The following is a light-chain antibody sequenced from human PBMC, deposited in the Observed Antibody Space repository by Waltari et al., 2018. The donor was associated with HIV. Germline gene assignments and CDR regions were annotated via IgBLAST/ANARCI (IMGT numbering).Light chain of an antibody. CDR3: QQFSSFSGT. CDR2: KAS. Sequence: DIQMTQSPSTLSASVGDRVSFTCRASQNISNWLAWYQQKPGQAPKLLLYKASTLESGVPSRFSGSGSGTEFTLTISSLQPDDFATYFCQQFSSFSGTFGKGTKVEIK. CDR1: QNISNW. V-gene: IGKV1-5*03. J-gene: IGKJ1*01.